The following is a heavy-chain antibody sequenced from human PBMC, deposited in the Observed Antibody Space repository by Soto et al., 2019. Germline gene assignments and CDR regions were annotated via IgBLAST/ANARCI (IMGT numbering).Heavy chain of an antibody. CDR2: IYHSGST. Sequence: SETLSLTCTVSGGSISSGDYYWSWIRQPPGKGLEWIGEIYHSGSTNYNPSLKSRVTISVDTSKNQFSLKLSSVTAADTAVYYCARAGTRTKPNDYWGQGTLVTVSS. J-gene: IGHJ4*02. V-gene: IGHV4-61*08. CDR3: ARAGTRTKPNDY. CDR1: GGSISSGDYY. D-gene: IGHD3-10*01.